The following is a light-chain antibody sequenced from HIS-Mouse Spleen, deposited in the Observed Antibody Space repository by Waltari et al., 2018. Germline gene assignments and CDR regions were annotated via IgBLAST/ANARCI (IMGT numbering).Light chain of an antibody. CDR2: DGS. J-gene: IGLJ2*01. CDR1: NIGSNS. Sequence: SYVLTQPPSVSVAPGKTARITCGGNNIGSNSVHWYQQKPGQAPVLVVYDGSDRPSGIPERFSGSNSGNTATLTISRVEAGDEADYYCQVWDSSSDHVVFGGGTKLTVL. CDR3: QVWDSSSDHVV. V-gene: IGLV3-21*03.